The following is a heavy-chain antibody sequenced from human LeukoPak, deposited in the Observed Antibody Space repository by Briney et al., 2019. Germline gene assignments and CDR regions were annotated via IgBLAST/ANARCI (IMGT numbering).Heavy chain of an antibody. D-gene: IGHD3-16*01. Sequence: GGSLRLSCAASGFTFSSYSMKWVCQAPGKELEWVSSISSSSSYIYYADSVKGRFTISRDNAKNSLYLQMNSLRAEDTAVYYCARDLIFSAARGWGQGSLVTVSS. J-gene: IGHJ4*02. CDR1: GFTFSSYS. CDR2: ISSSSSYI. V-gene: IGHV3-21*01. CDR3: ARDLIFSAARG.